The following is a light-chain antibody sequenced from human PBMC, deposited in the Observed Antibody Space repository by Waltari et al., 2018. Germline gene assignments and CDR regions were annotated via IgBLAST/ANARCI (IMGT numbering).Light chain of an antibody. Sequence: QSALTQPASVSGSPGQSITISCTGSRSDVGRYDLVSWYQQHPEKAPQVIIFGDIKRPSGVSDRFSGSKSGNTASLTISVLGAEDEADYYCCSYADSWTWVFGGGTKLTVL. CDR3: CSYADSWTWV. J-gene: IGLJ3*02. CDR1: RSDVGRYDL. V-gene: IGLV2-23*01. CDR2: GDI.